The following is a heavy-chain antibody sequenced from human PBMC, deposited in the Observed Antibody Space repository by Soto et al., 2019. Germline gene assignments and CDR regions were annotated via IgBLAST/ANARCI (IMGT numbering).Heavy chain of an antibody. J-gene: IGHJ6*02. CDR2: ISNDALNK. CDR1: GLTFSGYG. V-gene: IGHV3-30*03. Sequence: QVQLVESGGGVVQPGRSLRLSCAASGLTFSGYGMHWVRQAPGKGLEWVAVISNDALNKYYADSVKGRFAISRDDSRNTLYLQMNSLRAEDTAVYYCARPRRDYYYYYGMDVSGQGTTVTVSS. CDR3: ARPRRDYYYYYGMDV.